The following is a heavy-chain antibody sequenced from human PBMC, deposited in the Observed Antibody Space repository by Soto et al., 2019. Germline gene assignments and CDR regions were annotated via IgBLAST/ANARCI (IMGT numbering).Heavy chain of an antibody. Sequence: QVQLVQSGAEVKKPGSSVKVSCKASGGTFSSYAISWVRQAPGQGLEWMGGIIPIFGTANYAQKFQGRFTITADESTSTAYMELSSLRSDDTAVYYCARANGDYGIDYWYFDLWGRGTLVTVSS. J-gene: IGHJ2*01. CDR3: ARANGDYGIDYWYFDL. CDR1: GGTFSSYA. V-gene: IGHV1-69*12. CDR2: IIPIFGTA. D-gene: IGHD4-17*01.